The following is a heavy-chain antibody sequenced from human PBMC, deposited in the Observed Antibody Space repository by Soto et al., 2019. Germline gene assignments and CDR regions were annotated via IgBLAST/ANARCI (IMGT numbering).Heavy chain of an antibody. CDR2: VSHDGRNT. CDR3: AXGGRQWLVTSDFNY. V-gene: IGHV3-30*03. J-gene: IGHJ4*02. CDR1: GFTFSDYA. Sequence: VQLVESGGGVVQPGRSLRLSCAASGFTFSDYAMHWVRQAPGKGLEWVAVVSHDGRNTHYADSVKGRFTISRDSSKXXXXXXXXXXXAEXTAXXXXAXGGRQWLVTSDFNYWGQGALVTV. D-gene: IGHD6-19*01.